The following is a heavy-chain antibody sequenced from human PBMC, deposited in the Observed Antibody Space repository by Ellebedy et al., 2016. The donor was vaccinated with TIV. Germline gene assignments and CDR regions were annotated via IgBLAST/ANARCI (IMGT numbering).Heavy chain of an antibody. CDR1: GFTFSSFA. V-gene: IGHV3-23*01. CDR2: ISGGGDRT. CDR3: SKGTSSGFNYDRVGSEY. J-gene: IGHJ4*02. D-gene: IGHD3-22*01. Sequence: GGSRRLSCAASGFTFSSFAMHWVRQAPGKGLEWLSVISGGGDRTYDADSVKGRFTITRDNSKNTLYLQMDRLRAEDTAVYYCSKGTSSGFNYDRVGSEYWGQGTLVTVSS.